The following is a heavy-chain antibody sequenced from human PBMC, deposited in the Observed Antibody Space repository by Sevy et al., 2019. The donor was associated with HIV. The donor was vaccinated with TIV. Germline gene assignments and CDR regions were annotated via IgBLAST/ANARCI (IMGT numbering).Heavy chain of an antibody. V-gene: IGHV3-74*01. CDR1: GFTFGNYW. J-gene: IGHJ3*02. D-gene: IGHD3-10*01. CDR3: GRETISMVPGVPDAFDI. CDR2: INNDGSNR. Sequence: GGSLRLSCAASGFTFGNYWMHWVRQAPGKGLVWISRINNDGSNRNYADSVKGRFTTSRDNAKNTLSLQMTSLRAEDTAVYHCGRETISMVPGVPDAFDIWGQGTMVTVSS.